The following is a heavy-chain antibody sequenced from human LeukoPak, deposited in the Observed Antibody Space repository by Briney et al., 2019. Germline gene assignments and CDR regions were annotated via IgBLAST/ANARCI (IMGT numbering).Heavy chain of an antibody. Sequence: GGSLRLSCAASGFTFSSYNMNWVRQAPGKGLEWVSSISRSSDYIYYADSVKGRFTISRDNAKNSLYLQMNSLRAEDTAVYYCARPKSSSSLWYFDLWGRGTLVTVSS. CDR2: ISRSSDYI. CDR3: ARPKSSSSLWYFDL. J-gene: IGHJ2*01. D-gene: IGHD6-6*01. V-gene: IGHV3-21*01. CDR1: GFTFSSYN.